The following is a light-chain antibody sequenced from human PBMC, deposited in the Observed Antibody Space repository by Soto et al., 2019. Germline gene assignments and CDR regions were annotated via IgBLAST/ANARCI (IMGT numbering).Light chain of an antibody. CDR3: QQYQDWPPLT. Sequence: EIVMTQSPATLSVFPGERATLSCRASQSISSNLAWYQHKPGQAPRLLILGATTGATAIPARFSGSGSGTEFTLTISSLQSEDFAVYYCQQYQDWPPLTFGGGTKVEIK. V-gene: IGKV3-15*01. CDR2: GAT. J-gene: IGKJ4*01. CDR1: QSISSN.